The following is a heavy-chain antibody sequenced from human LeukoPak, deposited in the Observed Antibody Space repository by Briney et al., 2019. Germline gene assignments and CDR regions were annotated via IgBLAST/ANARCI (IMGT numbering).Heavy chain of an antibody. Sequence: PGGSLRLSCAASGFTFSSYSMNWVRQAPGKGLEWVSSISSSSSYIYYADSVKGRFTISRDNAKNSLYLQMNSLRAEDTAVYYCARVLDITGTIFDAFDIWGQGTMVTVSS. CDR2: ISSSSSYI. D-gene: IGHD1-20*01. CDR1: GFTFSSYS. J-gene: IGHJ3*02. CDR3: ARVLDITGTIFDAFDI. V-gene: IGHV3-21*01.